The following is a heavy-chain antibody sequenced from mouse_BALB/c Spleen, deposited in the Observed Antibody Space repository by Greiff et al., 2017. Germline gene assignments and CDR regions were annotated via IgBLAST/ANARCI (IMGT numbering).Heavy chain of an antibody. CDR3: ARTARALWFAY. CDR1: GYTFSSYW. D-gene: IGHD3-1*01. Sequence: QVQLKESGAELMKPGASVKISCKATGYTFSSYWIEWVKQRPGHGLEWIGEILPGSGSTNYNEKFKGKATFTADTSSNTAYMQLSSLTSEDSAVYYCARTARALWFAYWGQGTLVTVSA. CDR2: ILPGSGST. V-gene: IGHV1-9*01. J-gene: IGHJ3*01.